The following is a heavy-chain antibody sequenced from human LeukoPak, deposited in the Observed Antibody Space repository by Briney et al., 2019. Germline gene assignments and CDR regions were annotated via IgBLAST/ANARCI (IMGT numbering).Heavy chain of an antibody. J-gene: IGHJ4*02. CDR3: ARGKYSRGYSYGNFDY. CDR1: GGSFSGYY. Sequence: SETLSLTCAVYGGSFSGYYWSWIRQPPGKGLEWIGEINHSGSTNYNPSLKSRVTISVDTSKNQFSLKLSSVTAADTAVYYCARGKYSRGYSYGNFDYWGQGTLVTVSS. CDR2: INHSGST. D-gene: IGHD5-18*01. V-gene: IGHV4-34*01.